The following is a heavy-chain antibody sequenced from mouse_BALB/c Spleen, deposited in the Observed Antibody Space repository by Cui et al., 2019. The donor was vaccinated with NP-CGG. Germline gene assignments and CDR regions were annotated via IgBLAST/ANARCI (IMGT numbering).Heavy chain of an antibody. Sequence: QVQLQQPGAELVKPGASVKLSCKASGYTFTSYWMHWVKQRPGRGLDWIGRIDPNSGGTKYNEKFKSKATLTVDKPSSTAYMQLSSLTSEDSAVYYCTRYDYYGSTYFDYWGQGTTLTVSS. CDR3: TRYDYYGSTYFDY. CDR2: IDPNSGGT. D-gene: IGHD1-1*01. V-gene: IGHV1-72*01. J-gene: IGHJ2*01. CDR1: GYTFTSYW.